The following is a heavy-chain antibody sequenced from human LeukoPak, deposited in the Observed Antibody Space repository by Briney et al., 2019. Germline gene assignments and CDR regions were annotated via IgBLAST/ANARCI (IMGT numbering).Heavy chain of an antibody. CDR2: INPSGGNT. CDR3: ARDPGDYSNYEAPYYYYMDV. J-gene: IGHJ6*03. Sequence: ASVKVSCKASGYTFTSYYMHWARQAPGQGLEWMGIINPSGGNTSYAQKFQGRVTMTRDMSTSTVYMELSSLRSEDTAVYYCARDPGDYSNYEAPYYYYMDVWGKGTTVTVSS. V-gene: IGHV1-46*01. CDR1: GYTFTSYY. D-gene: IGHD4-11*01.